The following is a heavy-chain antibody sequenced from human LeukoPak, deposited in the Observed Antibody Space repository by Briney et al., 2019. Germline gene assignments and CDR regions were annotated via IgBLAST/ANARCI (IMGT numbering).Heavy chain of an antibody. CDR2: IYTSGST. V-gene: IGHV4-61*02. J-gene: IGHJ3*02. CDR1: GRSISSDSHY. CDR3: ARDGLSDAFDI. Sequence: SQTLSLTCTASGRSISSDSHYWNWIRQPAGKGLEWIGRIYTSGSTNYNPSLNPSLKSRATISIDTSKNQFSLRLSAVTAADAAVYYCARDGLSDAFDIWGQGTMVTVSS. D-gene: IGHD5-12*01.